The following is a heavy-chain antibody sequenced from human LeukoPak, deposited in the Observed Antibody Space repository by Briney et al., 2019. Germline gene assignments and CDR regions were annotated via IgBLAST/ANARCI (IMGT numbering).Heavy chain of an antibody. J-gene: IGHJ5*02. CDR2: ISPIFGTA. Sequence: SVKVSCKASGGTLSGYGISWMRQAPGQGLEWMGGISPIFGTANSAQRLQGRVTITTDESTNTAYMELSSLRSEDTAVYYCARDGPSSPNWFDPWGQGTLVTVSS. CDR1: GGTLSGYG. V-gene: IGHV1-69*05. CDR3: ARDGPSSPNWFDP. D-gene: IGHD6-13*01.